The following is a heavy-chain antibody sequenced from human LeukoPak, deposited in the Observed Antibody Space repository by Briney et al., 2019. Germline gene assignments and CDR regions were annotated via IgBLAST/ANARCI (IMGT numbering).Heavy chain of an antibody. J-gene: IGHJ5*02. CDR2: INHSGST. V-gene: IGHV4-34*01. D-gene: IGHD1-26*01. Sequence: SETLSLTCAVYGGSFSGYYWSWIRQPPGKGLEWIGEINHSGSTNYNPSLKSRVTISVDTSKNQFSLKLSSVTAADTAVYYCARGRVGIDPWGQGTLVTVSS. CDR3: ARGRVGIDP. CDR1: GGSFSGYY.